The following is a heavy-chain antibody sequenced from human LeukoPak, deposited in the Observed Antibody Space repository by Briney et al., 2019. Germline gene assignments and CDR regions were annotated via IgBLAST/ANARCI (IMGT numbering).Heavy chain of an antibody. Sequence: SETLSLTCAVYGVSFSGNYWSWNRQPPGKGLEWIGEINHSGSTNYNPSLKSRVTISVDTSKKQISLKLSSVTAADTAVYCCARGTIVGATRPLDYWGQGTLVTVSS. CDR2: INHSGST. CDR1: GVSFSGNY. CDR3: ARGTIVGATRPLDY. D-gene: IGHD1-26*01. J-gene: IGHJ4*02. V-gene: IGHV4-34*01.